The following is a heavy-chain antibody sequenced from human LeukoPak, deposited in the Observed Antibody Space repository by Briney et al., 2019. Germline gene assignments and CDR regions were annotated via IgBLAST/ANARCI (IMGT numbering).Heavy chain of an antibody. J-gene: IGHJ6*02. CDR1: GGTFSNYA. D-gene: IGHD2-15*01. CDR2: IIPIFGTA. V-gene: IGHV1-69*01. CDR3: ARGYCSGGSCLYGMDV. Sequence: SVKVSCKASGGTFSNYAISWVRQAPGQGLEWMGGIIPIFGTANYAQKFQGRVTITADESTSTAYMELRSLRSDDTAVYYCARGYCSGGSCLYGMDVWGQGTTVTVSS.